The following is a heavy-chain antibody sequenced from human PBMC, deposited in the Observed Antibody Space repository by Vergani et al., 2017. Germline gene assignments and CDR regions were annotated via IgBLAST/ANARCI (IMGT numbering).Heavy chain of an antibody. V-gene: IGHV4-39*01. J-gene: IGHJ6*02. CDR3: ARYDSGHCDASYYGLDV. D-gene: IGHD3-3*01. CDR2: IYYTGSA. Sequence: QLQLHKSGPGLVKPSETLSLTCTLSGGSISSSSHFWGWLRQTPGKGLEWIGSIYYTGSAYYNPSLKSRVSKSVDASKNQFSLKLSSVTAADSAVYYCARYDSGHCDASYYGLDVWGQGTTVTVSS. CDR1: GGSISSSSHF.